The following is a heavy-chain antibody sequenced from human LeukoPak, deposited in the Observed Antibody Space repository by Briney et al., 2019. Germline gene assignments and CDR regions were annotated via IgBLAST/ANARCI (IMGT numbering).Heavy chain of an antibody. CDR3: AREKTSQHIVIRKSYYYMDV. J-gene: IGHJ6*03. CDR2: INLDGSEK. V-gene: IGHV3-7*01. Sequence: PGGSLRLSCAASGFTFSISVMSWVRQAPGKGLEWVANINLDGSEKYYVDSVKGRFTISRDNAKNSLYLQMNSLKAEDTAVYYCAREKTSQHIVIRKSYYYMDVWGKGTTVTISS. CDR1: GFTFSISV. D-gene: IGHD2/OR15-2a*01.